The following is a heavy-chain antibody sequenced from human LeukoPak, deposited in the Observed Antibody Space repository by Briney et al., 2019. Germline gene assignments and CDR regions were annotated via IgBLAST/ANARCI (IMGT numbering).Heavy chain of an antibody. D-gene: IGHD2-2*01. Sequence: GGSLRLSCVASGFTFSNYWMLWVRQAPEKGLMWVSLISTDGKSTRYAESVKGRFTISRDNAKNALYLQMDILRVEDTALYFCVRDYQFIQEVWGQGTTVTVSS. CDR1: GFTFSNYW. CDR2: ISTDGKST. J-gene: IGHJ6*02. CDR3: VRDYQFIQEV. V-gene: IGHV3-74*01.